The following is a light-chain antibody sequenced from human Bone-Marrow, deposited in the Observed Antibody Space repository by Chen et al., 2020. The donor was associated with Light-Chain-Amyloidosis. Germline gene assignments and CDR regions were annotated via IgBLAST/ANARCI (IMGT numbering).Light chain of an antibody. Sequence: CELTHPPWVLVAPGQTASITCSGDDLPTKYAYWYQQQPGQAPVLVIHRDTERPSGISERFSGSSSGTTATLTISGVQAEDEADYHCQSSDSSGTYEVIFGGGTKLTVL. CDR1: DLPTKY. CDR3: QSSDSSGTYEVI. CDR2: RDT. J-gene: IGLJ2*01. V-gene: IGLV3-25*03.